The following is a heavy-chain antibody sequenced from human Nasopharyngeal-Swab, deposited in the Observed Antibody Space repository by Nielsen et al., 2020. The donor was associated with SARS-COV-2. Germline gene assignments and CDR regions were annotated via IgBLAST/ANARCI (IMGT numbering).Heavy chain of an antibody. J-gene: IGHJ3*02. V-gene: IGHV5-51*01. D-gene: IGHD2/OR15-2a*01. CDR2: IYPGDSDT. CDR3: ARTAIEGGYYRGDAFDI. Sequence: GASLKISCKGSGYRFISYWIGWVRQMPGKGLEWMGIIYPGDSDTRYSPSFQGQVTISDNKFISTAYLQRSSLKAVDTAMYYCARTAIEGGYYRGDAFDIWGQGTMVTVSS. CDR1: GYRFISYW.